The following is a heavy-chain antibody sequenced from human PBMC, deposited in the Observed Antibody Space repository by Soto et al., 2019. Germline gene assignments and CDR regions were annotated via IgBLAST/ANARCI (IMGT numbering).Heavy chain of an antibody. Sequence: GGSLRLSCAGSGFTFSSYWMSWVRQAPGKGLEWVANIKEDGSEKNYVDSVKGRFTISRDNVKNSLYLQINSLRAEDTAVYYCARSRITMARGVLITGAWDYWGQGVLVTVSS. V-gene: IGHV3-7*01. CDR3: ARSRITMARGVLITGAWDY. CDR2: IKEDGSEK. CDR1: GFTFSSYW. D-gene: IGHD3-10*01. J-gene: IGHJ4*02.